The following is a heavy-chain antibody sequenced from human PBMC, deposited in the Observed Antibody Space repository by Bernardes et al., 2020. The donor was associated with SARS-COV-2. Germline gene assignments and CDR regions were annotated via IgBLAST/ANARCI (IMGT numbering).Heavy chain of an antibody. CDR3: AREEAPGTLFY. CDR1: GFTFSNSA. D-gene: IGHD6-13*01. V-gene: IGHV3-23*01. CDR2: ITRNGDYT. Sequence: GGSLRLSCSDSGFTFSNSAMNWVRQAPGKGLQLVSVITRNGDYTNYSDSLKGRFTISRDNSKNLLYLHMSSLRAEDTAGYYCAREEAPGTLFYWGPGTLVTVSS. J-gene: IGHJ4*02.